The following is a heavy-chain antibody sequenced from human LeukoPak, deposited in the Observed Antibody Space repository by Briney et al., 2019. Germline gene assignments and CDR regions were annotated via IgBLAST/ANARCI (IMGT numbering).Heavy chain of an antibody. CDR1: GFTFSSYS. J-gene: IGHJ6*03. CDR3: ARDGRFVVGGYYYYYMDV. Sequence: GGSLRLSCAASGFTFSSYSMNWVRQAPGKGLEWVSSISSSSSYIYYADSVKGRFTISRDNAKNSLYLQMNSLRADDTAVYYCARDGRFVVGGYYYYYMDVWGKGTTVTVSS. D-gene: IGHD2-21*01. CDR2: ISSSSSYI. V-gene: IGHV3-21*01.